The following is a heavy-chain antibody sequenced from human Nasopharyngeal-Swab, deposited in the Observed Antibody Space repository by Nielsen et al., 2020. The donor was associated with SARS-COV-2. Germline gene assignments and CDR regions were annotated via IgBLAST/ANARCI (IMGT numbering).Heavy chain of an antibody. J-gene: IGHJ5*02. D-gene: IGHD5-24*01. CDR1: GYSFINYW. CDR3: ARRAARDGYNYEVDP. CDR2: IYPGNSDT. Sequence: GESLKISCQASGYSFINYWIGWVRQKPGKGLEWMGIIYPGNSDTRYSPAFHGRVTMSADKSINTAYLQWTSLRASDTAVYYCARRAARDGYNYEVDPWGQGTRVTVSS. V-gene: IGHV5-51*01.